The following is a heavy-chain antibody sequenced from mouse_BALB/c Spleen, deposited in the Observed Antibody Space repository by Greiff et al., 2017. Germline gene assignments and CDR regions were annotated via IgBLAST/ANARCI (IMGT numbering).Heavy chain of an antibody. D-gene: IGHD1-1*01. Sequence: ESGAELVRSGASVKLSCTASGFNIKDYYMHWVKQRPEQGLEWIGWIDPENGDTEYAPKFQGKATMTADTSSNTAYLQLSSLTSEDTAVYYCNVYGSSYPWFAYWGQGTLVTVSA. J-gene: IGHJ3*01. CDR2: IDPENGDT. V-gene: IGHV14-4*02. CDR1: GFNIKDYY. CDR3: NVYGSSYPWFAY.